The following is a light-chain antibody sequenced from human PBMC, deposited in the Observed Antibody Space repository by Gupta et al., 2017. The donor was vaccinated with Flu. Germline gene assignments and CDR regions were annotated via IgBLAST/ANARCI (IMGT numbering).Light chain of an antibody. CDR2: GNS. Sequence: SVLTQPPSVSGAPGQRVTISCTGSSSNIGAGYDVHWYQQLPGTAPKLLIYGNSKRPSGVPDRFSGSKSGTSASLAITGLQAEDEADYYCQSYDSSRPVVFGGGTKLTVL. CDR3: QSYDSSRPVV. J-gene: IGLJ2*01. V-gene: IGLV1-40*01. CDR1: SSNIGAGYD.